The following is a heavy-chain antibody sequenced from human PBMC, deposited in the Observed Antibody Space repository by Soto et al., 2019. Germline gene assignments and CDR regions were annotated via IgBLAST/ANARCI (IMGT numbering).Heavy chain of an antibody. CDR3: AKDVSRNRNGHSSYKY. Sequence: QVQLVQSGAEVKKPGASVKVSCKASGYTFIDYAIHWVRQAPGQSLEWMGWINPGSGSVEFSQKFQGRVTITRDTSPNAAYMELSSLGSEDTAVYYCAKDVSRNRNGHSSYKYWGQGTLVTVSS. V-gene: IGHV1-3*01. CDR1: GYTFIDYA. D-gene: IGHD6-13*01. J-gene: IGHJ4*02. CDR2: INPGSGSV.